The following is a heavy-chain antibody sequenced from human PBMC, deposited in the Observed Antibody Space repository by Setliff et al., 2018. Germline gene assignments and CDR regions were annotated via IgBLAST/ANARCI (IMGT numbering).Heavy chain of an antibody. J-gene: IGHJ6*02. Sequence: GGSLRLSCAGSGFTFSSYTMNWVRQAPGKGLEWVSSIISSGSHIYYADSVKGRFTSSRDDAKNSLYLQMNSLRADDTAVYYCTRDYGFCSGGSCSYYGMDVWGQGTTVTVSS. CDR1: GFTFSSYT. CDR3: TRDYGFCSGGSCSYYGMDV. CDR2: IISSGSHI. V-gene: IGHV3-21*01. D-gene: IGHD2-15*01.